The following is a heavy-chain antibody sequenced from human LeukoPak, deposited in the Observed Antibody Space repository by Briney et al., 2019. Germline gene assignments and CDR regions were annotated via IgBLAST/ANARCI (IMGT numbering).Heavy chain of an antibody. CDR1: GFTVSSIY. V-gene: IGHV3-53*01. D-gene: IGHD3-16*02. J-gene: IGHJ3*02. CDR3: ARPYRHPGAFDI. CDR2: IYSGCST. Sequence: PGGSLRLSCAASGFTVSSIYISWVRQAPGKGLEWVSVIYSGCSTYYADSVKGRFTISRDNSKNTLYLQMNSLRAEDTAVYYCARPYRHPGAFDIWGQGTMVTVSS.